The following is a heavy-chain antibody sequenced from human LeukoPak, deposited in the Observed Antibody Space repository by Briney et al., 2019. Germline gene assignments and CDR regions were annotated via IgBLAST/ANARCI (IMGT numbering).Heavy chain of an antibody. J-gene: IGHJ4*02. CDR2: IKQDGSAK. CDR1: GFTFSTYW. Sequence: PGGSLRLSCAACGFTFSTYWMAWVRQAPGKGLEWVANIKQDGSAKYYVDSVKGRFTISRDNAKNSLFLLMSSLRVEDTAVYYCGGASLGYWGQGTLVTVSS. CDR3: GGASLGY. D-gene: IGHD7-27*01. V-gene: IGHV3-7*02.